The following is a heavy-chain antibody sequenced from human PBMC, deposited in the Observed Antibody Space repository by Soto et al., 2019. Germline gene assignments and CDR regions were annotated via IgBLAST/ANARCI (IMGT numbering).Heavy chain of an antibody. CDR2: ISWNSGSI. J-gene: IGHJ4*02. CDR3: AKAGFWSGYYSLVDY. D-gene: IGHD3-3*01. CDR1: GFTFDDYA. Sequence: EVQLVESGGGLVQPGRSLRLSCAASGFTFDDYAMHWVRQAPGKGLEWVSGISWNSGSIGYADSVKGRFTISRDNAKNSLYLQMNSLRAEDTALYYCAKAGFWSGYYSLVDYWGQATLVTVSS. V-gene: IGHV3-9*01.